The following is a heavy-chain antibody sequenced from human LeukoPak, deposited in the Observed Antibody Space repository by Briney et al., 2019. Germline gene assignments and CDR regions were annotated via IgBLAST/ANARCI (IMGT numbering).Heavy chain of an antibody. V-gene: IGHV3-30*18. Sequence: GGSLRLSCAASGFTFSSYGMHWDRQAPGKGLEWVAVISYDGSNKYYADSVKGRFTISRDNSKNTLYLQMNSLRAEDTAVYYCAKSGGGYSSGWFYWGQGTLVTVSS. J-gene: IGHJ4*02. CDR2: ISYDGSNK. D-gene: IGHD6-19*01. CDR3: AKSGGGYSSGWFY. CDR1: GFTFSSYG.